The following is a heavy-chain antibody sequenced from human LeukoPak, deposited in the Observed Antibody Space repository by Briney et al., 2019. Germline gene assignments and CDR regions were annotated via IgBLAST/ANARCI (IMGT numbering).Heavy chain of an antibody. J-gene: IGHJ4*02. CDR3: ARVLWSGYYVIDY. V-gene: IGHV1-8*03. CDR2: MNPNSGNT. D-gene: IGHD3-3*01. Sequence: GASVKVSCKASGYTFTSYDINWVRQATGQGLELMGWMNPNSGNTGYAQKFQGRVAITRNTSISTAYMELSSLRSEDTAVYYCARVLWSGYYVIDYWGQGTLVTVSS. CDR1: GYTFTSYD.